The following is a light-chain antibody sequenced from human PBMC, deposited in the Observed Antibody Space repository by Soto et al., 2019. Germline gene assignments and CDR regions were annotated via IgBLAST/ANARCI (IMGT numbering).Light chain of an antibody. V-gene: IGLV2-23*02. CDR1: TSDVGTYSL. Sequence: QSVLTQPASVSGSPGQSITISCTGTTSDVGTYSLVSWYQQHPGKAPKLIIYGVDKRPSGVSDRFSGSKSGNRASLTISGLQAEDEADYYCCSYASTITWVFGGGTKVTVL. CDR2: GVD. J-gene: IGLJ3*02. CDR3: CSYASTITWV.